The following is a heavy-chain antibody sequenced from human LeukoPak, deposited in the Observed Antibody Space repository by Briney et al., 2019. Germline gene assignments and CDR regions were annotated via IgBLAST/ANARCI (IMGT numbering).Heavy chain of an antibody. CDR1: GFTVSSNY. CDR3: ARLYSSGWSDY. J-gene: IGHJ4*02. D-gene: IGHD6-19*01. V-gene: IGHV3-66*04. Sequence: GGSLRLSCAASGFTVSSNYMSWVRQAPGKGLEWVSVIYSGGSTYYADSVKGRFTISRDNAKNSLYLQMNSLRAEDTAVYYCARLYSSGWSDYWGQGTLVTVSS. CDR2: IYSGGST.